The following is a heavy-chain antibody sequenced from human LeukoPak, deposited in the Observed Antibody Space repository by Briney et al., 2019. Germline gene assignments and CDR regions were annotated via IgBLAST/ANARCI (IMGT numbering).Heavy chain of an antibody. V-gene: IGHV1-69*04. CDR3: ARDSHEQWLVETTSWFDP. CDR1: VGTLSSYA. D-gene: IGHD6-19*01. CDR2: IFPLLGIA. Sequence: SVKVSCKASVGTLSSYAICWVRQTPGQGLEWVGRIFPLLGIANYAQKFQGRGTNTADKSTSTAYMELSSLRSEDTAVYYCARDSHEQWLVETTSWFDPWGQGTLVTVSS. J-gene: IGHJ5*02.